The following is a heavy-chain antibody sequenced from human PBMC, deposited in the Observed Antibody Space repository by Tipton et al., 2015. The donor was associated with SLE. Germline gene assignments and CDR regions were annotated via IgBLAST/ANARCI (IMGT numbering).Heavy chain of an antibody. V-gene: IGHV3-11*04. CDR1: GFTFSDYY. D-gene: IGHD6-13*01. CDR2: ISNSGSTI. Sequence: SLRLSCAASGFTFSDYYMSWIRQAPGKGLEWVSYISNSGSTIYYEDSVKGRFTISRDNAKNSLYLQMNSLGAEDTAVYYCARDAVAAAGKVRYYYYSGMDGWSQESTVIVS. CDR3: ARDAVAAAGKVRYYYYSGMDG. J-gene: IGHJ6*02.